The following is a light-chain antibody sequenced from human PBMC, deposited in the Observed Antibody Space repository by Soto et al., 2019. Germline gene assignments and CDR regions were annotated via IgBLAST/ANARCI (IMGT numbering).Light chain of an antibody. CDR3: QQYNNWPIT. Sequence: IVMTQSPATLSLSPGERATLSCRASQSVSSNLAWYQQKPGQAPRLXIYGASTRATGIPARFSGSGSGTEFTLTISSLQSEDFAVYYCQQYNNWPITFGQGTRLEI. V-gene: IGKV3-15*01. J-gene: IGKJ5*01. CDR1: QSVSSN. CDR2: GAS.